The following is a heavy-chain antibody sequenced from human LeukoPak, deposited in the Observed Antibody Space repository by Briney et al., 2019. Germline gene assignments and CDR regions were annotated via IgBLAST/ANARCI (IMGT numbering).Heavy chain of an antibody. V-gene: IGHV3-20*04. D-gene: IGHD6-19*01. Sequence: RPGGSLRLSCAASGFTFDDYGMSWVRQAPGKGLEWVSGINWDGGSTGYADSVKGRFTISRDNAKNSLYLQMNSLRAKDTALYFCAGGDRNGWYFNYWGQGTLVTVSS. CDR2: INWDGGST. CDR1: GFTFDDYG. J-gene: IGHJ4*02. CDR3: AGGDRNGWYFNY.